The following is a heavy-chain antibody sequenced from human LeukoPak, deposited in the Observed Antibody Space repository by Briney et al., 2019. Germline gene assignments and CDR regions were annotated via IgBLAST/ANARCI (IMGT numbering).Heavy chain of an antibody. Sequence: PGGSLRLSCAASGFTFSSYWMSSVRQAPGKGLEWVANIKQDGSEKYYVDSVKGRFTISRDNAKNSLYLQMNSLRAEDTAVYYCARVSSLEKYYDFWGGYYYYYMDVWGKGTTATVSS. CDR1: GFTFSSYW. CDR2: IKQDGSEK. D-gene: IGHD3-3*01. CDR3: ARVSSLEKYYDFWGGYYYYYMDV. V-gene: IGHV3-7*01. J-gene: IGHJ6*03.